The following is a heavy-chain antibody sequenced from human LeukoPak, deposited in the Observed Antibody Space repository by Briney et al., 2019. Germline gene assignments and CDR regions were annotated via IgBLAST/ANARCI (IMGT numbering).Heavy chain of an antibody. CDR1: DGSISSGSYY. CDR3: ARAPITMVRQYYYYYMDV. J-gene: IGHJ6*03. V-gene: IGHV4-61*09. D-gene: IGHD3-10*01. CDR2: IYTSGST. Sequence: SETLSLTCTVSDGSISSGSYYWSWIRQPAGKGLEWIGHIYTSGSTNYNPSLKSRVTISVETSKNQFSLKMNSVTAADTAVYYCARAPITMVRQYYYYYMDVWGKGTTVTISS.